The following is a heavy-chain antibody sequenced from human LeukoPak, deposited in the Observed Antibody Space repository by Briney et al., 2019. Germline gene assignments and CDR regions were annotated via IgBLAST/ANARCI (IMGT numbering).Heavy chain of an antibody. V-gene: IGHV3-74*01. CDR2: VYTDGGRT. CDR3: ARGSSGWYIDY. Sequence: GGSLRLSCATSGFTFRAYWMHWVRQAPGKGLVWVSRVYTDGGRTSYADSVEGRVTISRDNAKSTLYLQMNSLRDEDTAVYYCARGSSGWYIDYWGQGTLVTVSS. J-gene: IGHJ4*02. CDR1: GFTFRAYW. D-gene: IGHD6-19*01.